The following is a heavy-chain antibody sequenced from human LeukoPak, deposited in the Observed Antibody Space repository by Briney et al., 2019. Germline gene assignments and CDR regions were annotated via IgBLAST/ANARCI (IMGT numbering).Heavy chain of an antibody. V-gene: IGHV3-21*01. CDR1: GFTFSSYS. Sequence: AGGSLRLSCAASGFTFSSYSMNWVRQAPGKGLEWVSSISSSSSYIYYADSVKGRFTISRDNAKNSLYLQMNSLRAEDTAVYYCARALPSITMVRGVIPPFDYWGQGTLVTVSS. CDR3: ARALPSITMVRGVIPPFDY. J-gene: IGHJ4*02. D-gene: IGHD3-10*01. CDR2: ISSSSSYI.